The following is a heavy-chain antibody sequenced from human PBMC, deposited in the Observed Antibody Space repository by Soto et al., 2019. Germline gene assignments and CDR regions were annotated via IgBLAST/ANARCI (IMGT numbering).Heavy chain of an antibody. J-gene: IGHJ4*02. V-gene: IGHV3-7*03. CDR3: ARDVGGYCSGGSCPLYSFHY. CDR2: IKQDGSEK. CDR1: GFTFSSYW. Sequence: GGSLRLSCAASGFTFSSYWMSWVRQAPGKGLEWVANIKQDGSEKYYVDSVKGRFTISRDNAKNSLYLQMNSLRAEDTAVYYCARDVGGYCSGGSCPLYSFHYSGQGTLVTVSS. D-gene: IGHD2-15*01.